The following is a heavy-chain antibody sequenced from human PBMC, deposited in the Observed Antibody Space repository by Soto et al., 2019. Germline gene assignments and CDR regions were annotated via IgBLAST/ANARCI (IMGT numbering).Heavy chain of an antibody. D-gene: IGHD5-12*01. CDR3: ARRNNSGPIDY. V-gene: IGHV1-3*01. Sequence: QVHLVQSGAEVKEPGGSLKVACKTSGFTFTTHAIHWVRQAPGQRFEWMGWINAGNGNTKYSQRFQDRVTISRDTSASTAYMELSSLTSEDRAVYYCARRNNSGPIDYWGQGTLVTVSS. CDR1: GFTFTTHA. CDR2: INAGNGNT. J-gene: IGHJ4*02.